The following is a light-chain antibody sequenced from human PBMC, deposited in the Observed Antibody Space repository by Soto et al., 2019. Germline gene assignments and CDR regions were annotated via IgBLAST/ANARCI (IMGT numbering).Light chain of an antibody. V-gene: IGKV1-5*03. J-gene: IGKJ1*01. CDR3: QQYNSYSRT. CDR2: KAS. CDR1: HSISSL. Sequence: DIQMTQSPSTLSASVGDRFTITCRASHSISSLLAWYQQKPGKAPKLLIYKASSLESGVPSRFSGSGSGTEFTLTISSLQPDDFATYYCQQYNSYSRTFGQGTKVDIK.